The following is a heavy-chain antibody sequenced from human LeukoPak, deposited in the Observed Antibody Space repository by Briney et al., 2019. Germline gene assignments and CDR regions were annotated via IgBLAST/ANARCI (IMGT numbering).Heavy chain of an antibody. CDR2: ISSSGSTI. CDR3: ARKISPPSWFDP. J-gene: IGHJ5*02. V-gene: IGHV3-11*04. CDR1: GFTFSDYY. D-gene: IGHD2/OR15-2a*01. Sequence: PGGSLRLSCAASGFTFSDYYMSWIRQAPGKGLEWVSYISSSGSTIYYADSVKGRFTISRDNAKNSLYLRMNSLRAEDTAVYYCARKISPPSWFDPWGQGTLVTVSS.